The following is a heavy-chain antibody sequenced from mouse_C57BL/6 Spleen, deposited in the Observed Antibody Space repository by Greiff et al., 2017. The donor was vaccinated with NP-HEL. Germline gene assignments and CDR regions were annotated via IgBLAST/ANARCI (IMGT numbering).Heavy chain of an antibody. D-gene: IGHD1-1*01. CDR1: GYSITSDY. CDR3: ARSPYYYGSSSDWYFDV. Sequence: DVKLVESVPGLVKPSQSLSLTCSVTGYSITSDYWNWIRKFPGNKLEYMGYISYSGSTYYNPSLKSRISITRDTSKNQYYLQLNSVTTEDTATYYCARSPYYYGSSSDWYFDVWGTGTTVTVSS. J-gene: IGHJ1*03. V-gene: IGHV3-8*01. CDR2: ISYSGST.